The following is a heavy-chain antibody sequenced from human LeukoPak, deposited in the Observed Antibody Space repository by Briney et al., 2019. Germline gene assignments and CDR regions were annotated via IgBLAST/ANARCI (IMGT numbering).Heavy chain of an antibody. CDR1: GYTFTGYY. J-gene: IGHJ4*02. Sequence: ASVKVSCKASGYTFTGYYMHWVRQAPGQGLEWMGGFDPEDGETIYAQKFQGRVTMTEDTSTDTAYMELSSLRSEDTAVYYCAPSPYCSGGSCYTVGRYWGQGTLVTVSS. V-gene: IGHV1-24*01. CDR3: APSPYCSGGSCYTVGRY. D-gene: IGHD2-15*01. CDR2: FDPEDGET.